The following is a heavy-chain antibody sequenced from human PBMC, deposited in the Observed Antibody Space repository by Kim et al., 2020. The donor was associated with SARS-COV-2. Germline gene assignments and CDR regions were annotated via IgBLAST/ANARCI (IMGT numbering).Heavy chain of an antibody. D-gene: IGHD6-13*01. CDR2: MNPNSGNT. V-gene: IGHV1-8*01. CDR3: ARHPAAAIYYYCYYGMDV. Sequence: ASVKVSCKASGYTFTSYDINWVRQATGQGLEWMGWMNPNSGNTGYAQKFQGRVTMTRNTSISTAYMELSSLRFEDTAVYYCARHPAAAIYYYCYYGMDVWGQGTTVTVSS. CDR1: GYTFTSYD. J-gene: IGHJ6*02.